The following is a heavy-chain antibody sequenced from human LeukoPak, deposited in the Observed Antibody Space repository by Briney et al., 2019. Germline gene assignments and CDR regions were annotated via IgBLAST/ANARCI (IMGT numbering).Heavy chain of an antibody. J-gene: IGHJ4*02. D-gene: IGHD3-10*01. Sequence: SVKVSCKASGGTFSSYAISWVRQAPGQGLEWMGGIIPIFGTANYAQKFQGRVTITADESTSTAYMELSSLRSEDTAVYYCASHVAYYGSGSYYPRPFDYWGQGTLVTVSS. V-gene: IGHV1-69*13. CDR2: IIPIFGTA. CDR1: GGTFSSYA. CDR3: ASHVAYYGSGSYYPRPFDY.